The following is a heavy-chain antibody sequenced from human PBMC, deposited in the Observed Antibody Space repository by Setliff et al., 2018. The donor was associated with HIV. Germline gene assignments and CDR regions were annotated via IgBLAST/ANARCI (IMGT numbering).Heavy chain of an antibody. Sequence: ASVKVSCKASGYTFATYGISWVRQAPGQGLEWMGWISAYNGNTNYAQKLQGRVTMTTDTSTSTAYMELRSLGSDDTAVYYCARDWLPRVLRYRGQGTLVTVSS. CDR2: ISAYNGNT. CDR3: ARDWLPRVLRY. D-gene: IGHD5-12*01. V-gene: IGHV1-18*01. J-gene: IGHJ4*02. CDR1: GYTFATYG.